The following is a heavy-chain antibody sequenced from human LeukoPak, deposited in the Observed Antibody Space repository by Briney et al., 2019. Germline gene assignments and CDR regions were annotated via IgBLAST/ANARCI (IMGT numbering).Heavy chain of an antibody. Sequence: SVKVSCKASGGTFSSYAISWVRQAPGQGLGWMGGIIPIFGTANYAQKFQGRVTITADESTSTAYMELSSLRSEDTAVYYCAREPTTVEPPLSDWGQGTLVTVSS. CDR1: GGTFSSYA. D-gene: IGHD4-17*01. CDR3: AREPTTVEPPLSD. V-gene: IGHV1-69*13. J-gene: IGHJ4*02. CDR2: IIPIFGTA.